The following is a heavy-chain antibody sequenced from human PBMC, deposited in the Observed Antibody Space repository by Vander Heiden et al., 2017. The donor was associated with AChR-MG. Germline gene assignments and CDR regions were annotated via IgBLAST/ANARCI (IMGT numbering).Heavy chain of an antibody. J-gene: IGHJ4*02. CDR3: ARGSGWYSGFDY. CDR2: IYYSGST. D-gene: IGHD6-13*01. Sequence: QVQLQESGPGLVKPSETLSLTCTVSGGSISSYYWSWIRQPPGKGLEWIGYIYYSGSTNYNPSLKSRVTISVDTSKNQFSLKLSSVTAADTAVYYCARGSGWYSGFDYWGQGTLVTVSS. V-gene: IGHV4-59*01. CDR1: GGSISSYY.